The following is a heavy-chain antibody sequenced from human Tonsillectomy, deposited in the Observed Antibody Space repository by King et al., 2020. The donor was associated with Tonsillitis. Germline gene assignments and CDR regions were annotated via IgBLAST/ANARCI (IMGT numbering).Heavy chain of an antibody. J-gene: IGHJ5*02. V-gene: IGHV4-39*07. CDR2: ILHSGST. CDR3: ARHTIWWYDRRSVWFDP. Sequence: LQLQESGPGLVKPSETLSLSCSVSGDSIRTNNYLWGWIRQPPGQGLEWIGSILHSGSTYYNPSLRSRVTISVDTSKNRFSLKVKSVTAADTAVYYCARHTIWWYDRRSVWFDPWGQGTLVTVSS. CDR1: GDSIRTNNYL. D-gene: IGHD2-15*01.